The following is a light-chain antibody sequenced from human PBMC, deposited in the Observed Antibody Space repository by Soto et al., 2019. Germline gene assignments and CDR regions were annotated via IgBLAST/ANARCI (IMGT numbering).Light chain of an antibody. CDR3: QQLNSYPPLWT. CDR1: QGISSY. V-gene: IGKV1-9*01. J-gene: IGKJ1*01. Sequence: DIQLTQSPSFLSASVGDRVTITCRASQGISSYLAWYQQKPGKAPKLLIYAASTLQSGVPSRFSGSGSGTEFTLTISSLQPEDFATYYCQQLNSYPPLWTFGQGTKVEIK. CDR2: AAS.